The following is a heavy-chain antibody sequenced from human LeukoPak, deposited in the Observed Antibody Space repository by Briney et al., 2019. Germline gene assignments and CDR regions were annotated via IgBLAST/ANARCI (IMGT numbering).Heavy chain of an antibody. CDR1: GFTVSSNY. CDR2: IYSGGST. Sequence: GGSLRLPCAASGFTVSSNYMSWVRQAPGKGLEWVSVIYSGGSTYYADSVKGRFTISRDNSRNTLYLQMNSLRVEDTAVYYCARVGLRESGYIDYWGQGTLITVSS. J-gene: IGHJ4*02. V-gene: IGHV3-53*01. CDR3: ARVGLRESGYIDY. D-gene: IGHD3-16*01.